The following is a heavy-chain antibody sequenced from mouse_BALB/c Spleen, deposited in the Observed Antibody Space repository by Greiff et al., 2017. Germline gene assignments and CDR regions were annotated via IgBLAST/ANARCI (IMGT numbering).Heavy chain of an antibody. Sequence: EVKLVESGPGLVKPSQSLSLTCTVTGYSITSDYAWNWIRQFPGNKLEWMGYISYSGSTSYNPSLKSRISITRDTSKNQFFLQLNSVTTEDTATYYCARTTAYFDYWGQGTTLTVSS. CDR3: ARTTAYFDY. CDR1: GYSITSDYA. D-gene: IGHD1-2*01. V-gene: IGHV3-2*02. CDR2: ISYSGST. J-gene: IGHJ2*01.